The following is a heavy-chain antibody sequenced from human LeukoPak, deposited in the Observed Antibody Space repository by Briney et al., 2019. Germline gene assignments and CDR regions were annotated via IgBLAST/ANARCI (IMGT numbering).Heavy chain of an antibody. J-gene: IGHJ3*02. Sequence: ASVKVSCKASGYIFTSYFMHWVRQAPGQGVEWMGIINPSGGNTNYAQKFQGRVTMTRDTSTSTVYIELSSLASEDTAVYYCARGDHVRIYAESAFDIWGQGTMVTVSS. CDR3: ARGDHVRIYAESAFDI. CDR2: INPSGGNT. D-gene: IGHD3-3*01. V-gene: IGHV1-46*01. CDR1: GYIFTSYF.